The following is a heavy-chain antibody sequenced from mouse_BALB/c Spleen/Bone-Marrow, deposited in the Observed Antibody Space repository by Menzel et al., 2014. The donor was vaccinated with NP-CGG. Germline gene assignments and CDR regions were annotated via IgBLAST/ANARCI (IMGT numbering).Heavy chain of an antibody. J-gene: IGHJ2*01. V-gene: IGHV1S34*01. D-gene: IGHD2-1*01. CDR2: ISCYNGAS. Sequence: VKTGASVKISCKASGYSFTGYYMHWIKQSHGKSLEWIGYISCYNGASGYNQKFKGKATFTVDTSSTIAYMQFNSLTSEDSAVYYCARRRDGTNYFDYWGQCTTLTVSS. CDR1: GYSFTGYY. CDR3: ARRRDGTNYFDY.